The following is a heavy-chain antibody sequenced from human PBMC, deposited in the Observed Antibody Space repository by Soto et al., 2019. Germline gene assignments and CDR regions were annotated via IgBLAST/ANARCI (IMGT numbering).Heavy chain of an antibody. D-gene: IGHD6-19*01. CDR1: GFTFSNYA. CDR2: ISGGGGST. V-gene: IGHV3-23*01. CDR3: VKQYSSGLG. J-gene: IGHJ4*02. Sequence: EVQLLESGGGLVQPGGSLRLSCAASGFTFSNYAMNWVRQAPGRGLEWVSAISGGGGSTYYADSVKGRFTISRDNSKNILYLQMNSLRAEDTAVYYCVKQYSSGLGWGQGTLVTVSS.